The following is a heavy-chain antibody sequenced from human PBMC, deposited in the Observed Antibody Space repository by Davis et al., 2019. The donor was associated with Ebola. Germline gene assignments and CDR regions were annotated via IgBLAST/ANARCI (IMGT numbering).Heavy chain of an antibody. D-gene: IGHD6-19*01. CDR1: GFTFTSYY. CDR3: AILGIAVAGTDAADY. CDR2: INPSGGST. Sequence: GESLKISCAASGFTFTSYYMHWVRQAPGQGLEWMGIINPSGGSTSYAQKFQGRVTMTRDTSTSTVYMELSSLRSEDTAVYYCAILGIAVAGTDAADYWGQGTLVTVSS. J-gene: IGHJ4*02. V-gene: IGHV1-46*01.